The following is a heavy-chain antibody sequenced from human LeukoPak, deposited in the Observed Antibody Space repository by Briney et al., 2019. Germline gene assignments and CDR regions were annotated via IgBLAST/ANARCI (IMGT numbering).Heavy chain of an antibody. CDR2: ICGNVGST. Sequence: GGSLRLSCAASGFTLSIYAMHWVRQAPGEGLEYVSTICGNVGSTYYAHSVKGKFTISRDNSKKTLYLQMGSLSDEDMAGYFFARALTFYYSDAFYIRGQGTMVTVSS. CDR3: ARALTFYYSDAFYI. D-gene: IGHD3-22*01. J-gene: IGHJ3*02. V-gene: IGHV3-64*01. CDR1: GFTLSIYA.